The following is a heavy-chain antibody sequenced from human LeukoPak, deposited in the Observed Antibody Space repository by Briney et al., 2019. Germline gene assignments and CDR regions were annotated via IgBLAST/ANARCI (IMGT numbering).Heavy chain of an antibody. CDR1: GFRLSWFW. V-gene: IGHV3-7*01. Sequence: PGGSLRLSCAASGFRLSWFWMSWVRQAPGKGLEWVANIKQDGSEEYYVDSVKGRFTISRDNAKNSLHLQMNSLRAEDTAVYHCARWDSGNYYGIGDWGQGTLVTVSS. CDR2: IKQDGSEE. CDR3: ARWDSGNYYGIGD. J-gene: IGHJ4*02. D-gene: IGHD1-26*01.